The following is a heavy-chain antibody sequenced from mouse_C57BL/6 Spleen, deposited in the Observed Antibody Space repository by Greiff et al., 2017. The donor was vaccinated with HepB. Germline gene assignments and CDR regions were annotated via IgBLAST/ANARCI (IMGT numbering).Heavy chain of an antibody. D-gene: IGHD2-4*01. CDR2: IWSGGST. CDR1: GFSLTSYG. CDR3: ASPVYYDYVENYGYYAMDY. V-gene: IGHV2-2*01. Sequence: QVQLKESGPGLVQPSQSLSITCTVSGFSLTSYGVHWVRQSPGKGLEWLGVIWSGGSTDYNAAFISRLSISKDNSKSQVFFKMNSLQADDTAIYYCASPVYYDYVENYGYYAMDYWGQGTSVTVSS. J-gene: IGHJ4*01.